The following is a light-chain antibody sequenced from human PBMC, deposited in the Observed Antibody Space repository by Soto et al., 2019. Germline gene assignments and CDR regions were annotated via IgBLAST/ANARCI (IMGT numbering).Light chain of an antibody. J-gene: IGLJ3*02. CDR1: SSDVGGYNY. CDR2: EVS. Sequence: QSALTQPASVSGSPGQSITISCTGTSSDVGGYNYVSWYQQHPGKAPKLMIYEVSNRPSGVSNRFSGSKSGNTASLTISGLQAEDEGDYYCSSYTSSANWVFGGGTKLTVL. CDR3: SSYTSSANWV. V-gene: IGLV2-14*01.